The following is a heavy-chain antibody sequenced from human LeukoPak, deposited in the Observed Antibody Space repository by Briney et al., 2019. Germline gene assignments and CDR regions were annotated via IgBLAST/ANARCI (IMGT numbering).Heavy chain of an antibody. CDR3: ARARRNYDFWSGILGY. V-gene: IGHV1-8*03. Sequence: ASVKVSCKASGDTFTSYDINGVRQATGQGLEWMGWMNPNSGNTGYAQKFQGRVTITRNTSISTAYMELSSLRSEDTAVYYCARARRNYDFWSGILGYWGQGTLVTVSS. D-gene: IGHD3-3*01. J-gene: IGHJ4*02. CDR1: GDTFTSYD. CDR2: MNPNSGNT.